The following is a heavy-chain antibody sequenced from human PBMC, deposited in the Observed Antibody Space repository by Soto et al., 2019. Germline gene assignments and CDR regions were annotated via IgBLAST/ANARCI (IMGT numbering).Heavy chain of an antibody. J-gene: IGHJ6*02. Sequence: GSLRLSCAASGFTFSSYAMSWVRQAPGKGLEWVSAISGSGGSTYYADSVKGRFTISRDNSKNTLYLQMNSLRAEDTAVYYCASGYGDMTNYYYGMDVWGQGTTVTVSS. V-gene: IGHV3-23*01. CDR2: ISGSGGST. CDR3: ASGYGDMTNYYYGMDV. D-gene: IGHD4-17*01. CDR1: GFTFSSYA.